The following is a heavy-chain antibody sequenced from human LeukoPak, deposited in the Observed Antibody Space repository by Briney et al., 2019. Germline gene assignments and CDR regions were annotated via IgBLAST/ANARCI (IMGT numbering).Heavy chain of an antibody. V-gene: IGHV3-23*01. CDR1: GFTFSSYG. J-gene: IGHJ6*03. CDR3: AKEAWGFGEFPLFMDV. D-gene: IGHD3-10*01. CDR2: ISGSGGST. Sequence: PGGSLRLSCAVSGFTFSSYGMNWVRQAPGKGLEWVSVISGSGGSTYYADSVKGRFTISRDNSKNTLYLQMNSLRAEDTAVYYCAKEAWGFGEFPLFMDVWGKGTTVTISS.